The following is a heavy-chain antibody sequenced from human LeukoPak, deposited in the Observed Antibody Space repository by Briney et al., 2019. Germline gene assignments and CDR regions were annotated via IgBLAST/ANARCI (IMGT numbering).Heavy chain of an antibody. D-gene: IGHD3-22*01. CDR2: ISGFGGHT. J-gene: IGHJ4*02. V-gene: IGHV3-23*01. Sequence: GGSLRLSCAASGFTFSSYAMSWVRQAPGKGLEWVSAISGFGGHTYYADSVRGRFTISRDNSKNTLYLQMNSLRAEDTAVYYCAIHRNGYYSPQFDYWGQGTPVTVSS. CDR1: GFTFSSYA. CDR3: AIHRNGYYSPQFDY.